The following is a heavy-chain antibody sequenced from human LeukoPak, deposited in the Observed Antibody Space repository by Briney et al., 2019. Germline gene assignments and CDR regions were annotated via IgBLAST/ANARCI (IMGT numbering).Heavy chain of an antibody. D-gene: IGHD1-26*01. V-gene: IGHV1-18*01. CDR3: ARDRGIVGATIRDY. CDR2: ISAYNGNT. Sequence: VSVKVSCKASGYTFTSYGISWVRQAPGQGLEWMGWISAYNGNTNYAQKLQGRVTMTTDTSTSTAYMELRSLRSDDTAVYYCARDRGIVGATIRDYWGQGTLVTVSS. J-gene: IGHJ4*02. CDR1: GYTFTSYG.